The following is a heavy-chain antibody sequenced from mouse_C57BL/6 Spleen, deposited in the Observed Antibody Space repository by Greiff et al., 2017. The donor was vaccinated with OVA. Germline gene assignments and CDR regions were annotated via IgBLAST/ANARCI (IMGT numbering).Heavy chain of an antibody. CDR2: ISYDGSN. V-gene: IGHV3-6*01. Sequence: EVKLMESGPGLVKPSQSLSLTCSVTGYSITSGYYWNWIRQFPGNKLEWMGYISYDGSNNYNPSLKNRISITRDTSKNQFFLKLNSVTTEDTATYYCARNYDYEGAMDYWGQGTSVTVSS. J-gene: IGHJ4*01. CDR1: GYSITSGYY. CDR3: ARNYDYEGAMDY. D-gene: IGHD2-4*01.